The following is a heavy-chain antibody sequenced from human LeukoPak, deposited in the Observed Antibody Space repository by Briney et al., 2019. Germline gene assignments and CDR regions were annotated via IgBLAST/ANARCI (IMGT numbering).Heavy chain of an antibody. CDR3: ARDFSGWLNWFDP. CDR1: GFTFSDYY. Sequence: RGSLRLSCADSGFTFSDYYMSWIRQATGKGLEWVSYISSSRSYTNYADSVKGRLTISRDNAKNSLYLQMNSLRAEDTAVYYCARDFSGWLNWFDPWGQGTLVTVSS. J-gene: IGHJ5*02. CDR2: ISSSRSYT. V-gene: IGHV3-11*05. D-gene: IGHD6-19*01.